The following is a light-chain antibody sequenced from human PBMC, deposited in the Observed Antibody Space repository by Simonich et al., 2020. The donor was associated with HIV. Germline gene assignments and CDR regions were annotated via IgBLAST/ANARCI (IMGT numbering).Light chain of an antibody. V-gene: IGKV3-15*01. CDR1: QSISSN. J-gene: IGKJ4*01. CDR3: QQYNSWPT. CDR2: GAS. Sequence: EIVMTQSPATLSVSPGERATHSCRASQSISSNLAWYQQRPGQAPRLLIYGASTRATGFPARFSGSGSGTEFTLTISSMQTEDFAVYYCQQYNSWPTFGGGTKVEIK.